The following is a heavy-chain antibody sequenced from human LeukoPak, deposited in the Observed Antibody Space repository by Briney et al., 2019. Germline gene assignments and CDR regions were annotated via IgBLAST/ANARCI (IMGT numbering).Heavy chain of an antibody. CDR1: GYTFTGYY. Sequence: ASVKVSCKASGYTFTGYYMHWVRQAPGQGLEWMGWINPNSGGTNYAQKFQGRVTMTRNTSISPAYMELSRLRSDDTAVYYCARDHSPYMITFLLRWGQGTLVTVSS. D-gene: IGHD3-16*01. CDR3: ARDHSPYMITFLLR. V-gene: IGHV1-2*02. J-gene: IGHJ4*02. CDR2: INPNSGGT.